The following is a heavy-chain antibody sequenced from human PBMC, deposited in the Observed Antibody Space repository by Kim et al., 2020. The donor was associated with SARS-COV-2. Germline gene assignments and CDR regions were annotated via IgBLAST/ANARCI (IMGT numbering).Heavy chain of an antibody. D-gene: IGHD3-22*01. V-gene: IGHV3-23*01. CDR2: ISGSGGST. CDR3: AKEGKTMIVVFNYFDY. CDR1: GFTFSSYA. Sequence: GGSLRLSCAASGFTFSSYAMSWVRQAPGKGLEWVSAISGSGGSTYYADSVKGRFTISRDNSKNTLYLQMNSLRAEGTAVYYCAKEGKTMIVVFNYFDYWGQGTLVTVSS. J-gene: IGHJ4*02.